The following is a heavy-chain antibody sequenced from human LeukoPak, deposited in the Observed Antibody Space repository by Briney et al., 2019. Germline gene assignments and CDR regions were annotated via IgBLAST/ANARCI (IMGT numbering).Heavy chain of an antibody. J-gene: IGHJ6*02. V-gene: IGHV3-30*18. Sequence: PGGSLRLSCAASGFTFSSYGMHWVRQAPGKGLEWVAVISYDGSNKYYADSVKGRFTISRDNSKNTLYLQMNSLRAEDTAVYYCAEDFVYDSSGYYYYYYGMDVWGQGTTVTVSS. D-gene: IGHD3-22*01. CDR1: GFTFSSYG. CDR3: AEDFVYDSSGYYYYYYGMDV. CDR2: ISYDGSNK.